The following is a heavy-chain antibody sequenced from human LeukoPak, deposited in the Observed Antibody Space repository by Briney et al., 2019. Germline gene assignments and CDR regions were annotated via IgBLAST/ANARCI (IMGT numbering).Heavy chain of an antibody. CDR2: IYYSGST. J-gene: IGHJ4*02. CDR3: ARVLCSGGSCDYFDY. D-gene: IGHD2-15*01. V-gene: IGHV4-39*07. CDR1: GGSISSSSYY. Sequence: SSETLPLTCTVSGGSISSSSYYWGWIRQPPGKGLEWIGSIYYSGSTYYNPSLKSRVTISVDTSKNQFSLKLSSVTAADTAVYYCARVLCSGGSCDYFDYWGQGTLVTVSS.